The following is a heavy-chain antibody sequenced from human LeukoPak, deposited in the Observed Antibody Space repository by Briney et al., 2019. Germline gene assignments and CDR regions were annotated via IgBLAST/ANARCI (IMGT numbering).Heavy chain of an antibody. J-gene: IGHJ5*02. Sequence: GGSLRLSWAASGFTFSDYYMSWIRQAPEKGLEWLSQISSDSRIIYYADSVKGRFTISRDNARQSLYLQMNSLRADDTAVYYCATDTYDYVWGSPWGQGTLVTVSS. CDR2: ISSDSRII. V-gene: IGHV3-11*01. CDR3: ATDTYDYVWGSP. CDR1: GFTFSDYY. D-gene: IGHD3-16*01.